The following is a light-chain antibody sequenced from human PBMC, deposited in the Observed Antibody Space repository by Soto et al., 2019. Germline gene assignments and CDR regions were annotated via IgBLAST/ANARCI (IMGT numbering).Light chain of an antibody. Sequence: ETVMTQSPVTLSVSPGDTATLSCRASQRVSSHLAWYQQKPGQAPRLLIYAASTRATGIPVRFSGSGSGTDFTLAISRLEPEDFAVYYCQQYGSSITFGQGTRLEIK. V-gene: IGKV3-20*01. J-gene: IGKJ5*01. CDR1: QRVSSH. CDR2: AAS. CDR3: QQYGSSIT.